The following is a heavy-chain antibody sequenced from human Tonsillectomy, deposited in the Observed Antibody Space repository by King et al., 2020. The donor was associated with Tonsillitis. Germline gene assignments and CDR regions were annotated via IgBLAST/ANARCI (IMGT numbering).Heavy chain of an antibody. CDR2: LYDSGTV. CDR1: GGSISSSDHY. D-gene: IGHD1-26*01. J-gene: IGHJ4*02. V-gene: IGHV4-39*01. Sequence: LQLQESGPGVVKPSETLSLTCTVSGGSISSSDHYWAWIRQPPGKGLEWIGYLYDSGTVFYNPSLNSRITISGVTSENRFSLKLSSVTAADTAVYFCARYVSGGFDYWGQGALVTVSS. CDR3: ARYVSGGFDY.